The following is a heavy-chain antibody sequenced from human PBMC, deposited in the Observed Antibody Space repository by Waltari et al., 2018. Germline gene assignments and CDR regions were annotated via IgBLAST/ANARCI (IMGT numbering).Heavy chain of an antibody. Sequence: QVQLQESGPGLVKPSETLSLTCTVSGYSISSGYYWGWIRQPPGKGLEWIGSIYHSGSTYYNPSLKSRVTISVDTSKNQFSLKLSSVTAADTAVYYCARVDVVVVAATRDNWFDPWVQGTLVTVSS. V-gene: IGHV4-38-2*02. CDR3: ARVDVVVVAATRDNWFDP. J-gene: IGHJ5*02. D-gene: IGHD2-15*01. CDR2: IYHSGST. CDR1: GYSISSGYY.